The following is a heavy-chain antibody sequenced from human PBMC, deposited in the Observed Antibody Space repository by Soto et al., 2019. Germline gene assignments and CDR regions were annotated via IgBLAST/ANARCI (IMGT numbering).Heavy chain of an antibody. CDR3: ARARSSSWYYYYGMDV. CDR2: IIPIFGTA. Sequence: SVKVSCKASGGTFSSYAISWVQQAPGQGLEWMGGIIPIFGTANYAQKFQGRVTITADESTSTAYMELSSLRSEDTAVYYCARARSSSWYYYYGMDVWGQGTTVTVSS. CDR1: GGTFSSYA. J-gene: IGHJ6*02. D-gene: IGHD6-13*01. V-gene: IGHV1-69*13.